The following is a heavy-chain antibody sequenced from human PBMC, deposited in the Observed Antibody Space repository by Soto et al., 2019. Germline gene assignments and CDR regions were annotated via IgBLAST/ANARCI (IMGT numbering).Heavy chain of an antibody. Sequence: ASVKVSCKASGCTFTNYAMHWVRQAPGQRLEWMGWINAGNGNTKYSQKFQGRVTITRDTSASTAYMELSSLRSEDTAVYYCAIGGRHYRYIDLWGRGTMVTVSS. J-gene: IGHJ2*01. CDR3: AIGGRHYRYIDL. CDR2: INAGNGNT. CDR1: GCTFTNYA. D-gene: IGHD2-15*01. V-gene: IGHV1-3*01.